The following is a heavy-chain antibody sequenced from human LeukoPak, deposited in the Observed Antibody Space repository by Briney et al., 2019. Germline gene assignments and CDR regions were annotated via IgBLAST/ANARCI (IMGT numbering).Heavy chain of an antibody. CDR1: GDSFSSNSAA. CDR3: ARDADEVDTFDI. J-gene: IGHJ3*02. V-gene: IGHV6-1*01. CDR2: TYYRSKWHN. Sequence: SQTLSLTCAISGDSFSSNSAAWNWIRQSPSRGLEWLGRTYYRSKWHNDYSVSVKSRITINPDTSKNQFSLQLNSVTPEDTAIYYCARDADEVDTFDIWGQGTMVTVSS.